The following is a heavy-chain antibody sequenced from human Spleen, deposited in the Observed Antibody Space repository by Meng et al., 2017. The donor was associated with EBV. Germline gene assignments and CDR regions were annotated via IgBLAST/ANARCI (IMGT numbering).Heavy chain of an antibody. D-gene: IGHD5-18*01. V-gene: IGHV4-39*07. CDR3: ASDRGDTNAYDFDY. Sequence: GPRLVKPQEILSLTCSVSGDSISRSDYYWGWIRQPPGKGLEWIGSMSYGGNTYYKPSLKSRVTISVDTSKNQISLQLSSVTAADTAVYYCASDRGDTNAYDFDYWGQGTLVTVSS. CDR1: GDSISRSDYY. CDR2: MSYGGNT. J-gene: IGHJ4*02.